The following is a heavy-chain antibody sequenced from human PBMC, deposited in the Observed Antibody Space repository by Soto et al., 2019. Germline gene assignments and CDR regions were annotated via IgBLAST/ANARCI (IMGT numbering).Heavy chain of an antibody. CDR2: IYYSGTT. D-gene: IGHD2-2*01. CDR3: ARSTSGQHFDH. CDR1: GGSISNYF. Sequence: QVLLQESGPGLLKPSETLSLTCSVSGGSISNYFWSWVRQPPGKGLEWIGYIYYSGTTHYSPSLKTRVTIATDTSRNQFSLSLSSVTAADTAVYYCARSTSGQHFDHWGQGTLVTVSS. V-gene: IGHV4-59*01. J-gene: IGHJ4*02.